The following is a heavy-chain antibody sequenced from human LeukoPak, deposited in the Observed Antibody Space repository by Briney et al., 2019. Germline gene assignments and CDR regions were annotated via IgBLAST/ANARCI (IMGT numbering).Heavy chain of an antibody. Sequence: PGGSLRLSCAASGFTFSSYAMSWVRQAPGKGLEWVSAISGSGGSTYYADSVKGRFTISRDNSKNTLYLQMNSLRAEDTAVYYCAKDGVRVMTTVILYYFDYWGQGTLVTVSS. CDR3: AKDGVRVMTTVILYYFDY. V-gene: IGHV3-23*01. J-gene: IGHJ4*02. CDR2: ISGSGGST. D-gene: IGHD4-17*01. CDR1: GFTFSSYA.